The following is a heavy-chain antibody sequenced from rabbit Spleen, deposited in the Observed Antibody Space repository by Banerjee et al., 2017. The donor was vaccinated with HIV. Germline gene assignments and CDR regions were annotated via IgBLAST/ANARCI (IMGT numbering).Heavy chain of an antibody. D-gene: IGHD6-1*01. CDR3: ARGDYIYAYIGGYGFNL. CDR1: GFSFSSSYY. J-gene: IGHJ4*01. V-gene: IGHV1S45*01. Sequence: QEQLVESGGGLVQPEGSLTLTCTASGFSFSSSYYMCWVRQAPGKGLEWIGCIATGSGSTYYASWAKGRFTISSDNAQNTVDLQMNSLTGADTATYFCARGDYIYAYIGGYGFNLWGPGTLVTVS. CDR2: IATGSGST.